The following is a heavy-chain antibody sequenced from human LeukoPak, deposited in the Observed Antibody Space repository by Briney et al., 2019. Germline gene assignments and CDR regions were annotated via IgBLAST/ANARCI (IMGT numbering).Heavy chain of an antibody. V-gene: IGHV4-34*01. J-gene: IGHJ6*04. CDR2: INHSGST. CDR3: ARGRTIFGVVIPPLDV. CDR1: GGSFSGYY. Sequence: SETLALTCAVYGGSFSGYYWSWIRQPPGKGLEWIGEINHSGSTNYNPSVKSRVTISVDTSKNQFSLKLSSVTAADTAVYYCARGRTIFGVVIPPLDVWGKGTTVTVSS. D-gene: IGHD3-3*01.